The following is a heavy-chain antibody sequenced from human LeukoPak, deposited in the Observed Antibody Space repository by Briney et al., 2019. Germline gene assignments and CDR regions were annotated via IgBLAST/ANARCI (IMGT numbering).Heavy chain of an antibody. CDR3: ARQVGGSSHFDY. CDR1: GGTFSSYA. J-gene: IGHJ4*02. D-gene: IGHD1-26*01. CDR2: IIPIFGTA. V-gene: IGHV1-69*05. Sequence: ASVKVSCKASGGTFSSYAISWVRQAPGQGLEWMGGIIPIFGTANYAQKFQGRVTITTDEPTSTAYMELSSLRSEDTAVYYCARQVGGSSHFDYWGQGTLVTVSS.